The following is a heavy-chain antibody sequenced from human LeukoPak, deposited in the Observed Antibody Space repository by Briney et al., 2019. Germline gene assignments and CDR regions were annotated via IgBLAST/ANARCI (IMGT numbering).Heavy chain of an antibody. Sequence: GESLKISCKGSGYSFTSYWIGWVRQMPGKGLEWMGIIYPGDSDTRYSPSFQGQVTISADKSISTAYLQWSSLKASDTAMYYCARHPLDYYDSSGYGNYYYYGMDVWGQGTTVTVSS. J-gene: IGHJ6*02. CDR2: IYPGDSDT. D-gene: IGHD3-22*01. CDR1: GYSFTSYW. CDR3: ARHPLDYYDSSGYGNYYYYGMDV. V-gene: IGHV5-51*01.